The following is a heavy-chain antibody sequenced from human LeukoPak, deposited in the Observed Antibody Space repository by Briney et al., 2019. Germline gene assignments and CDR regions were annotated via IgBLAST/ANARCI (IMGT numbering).Heavy chain of an antibody. J-gene: IGHJ4*02. V-gene: IGHV3-11*01. Sequence: PGGSLRLSCAASGFTFSDYYMSWIRRAPGKGLEWVSYISSSGSTIYYADSVKGRFTISRDNAKNSLYLQMNSLRAEDTAVYYCARDRYYDSSGLPAYWGQGTLVTVSS. CDR2: ISSSGSTI. CDR3: ARDRYYDSSGLPAY. D-gene: IGHD3-22*01. CDR1: GFTFSDYY.